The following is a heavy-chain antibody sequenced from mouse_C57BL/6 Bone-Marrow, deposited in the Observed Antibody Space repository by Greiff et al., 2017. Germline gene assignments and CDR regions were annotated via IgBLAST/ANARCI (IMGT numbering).Heavy chain of an antibody. V-gene: IGHV1-19*01. D-gene: IGHD2-5*01. CDR3: ASNSNFYYAMYY. CDR1: GYTFTDYY. CDR2: INPYNGGT. Sequence: EVKLQQSGPVLVKPGASVKLSCKASGYTFTDYYMNWVKQSHGKSLEWIGVINPYNGGTSYNQKFKGKATLTVDKSSSTAYMELNSLTSEDSAVYYCASNSNFYYAMYYWGQGASVAVAT. J-gene: IGHJ4*01.